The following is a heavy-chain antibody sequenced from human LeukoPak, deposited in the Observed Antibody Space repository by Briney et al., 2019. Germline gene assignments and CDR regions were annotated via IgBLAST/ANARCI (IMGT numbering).Heavy chain of an antibody. Sequence: GASVKVSCKASGYTFTGHYMHWVRQAPGQGLEWMGWINPNSGGTKYAQKFQGRVTLTRDTSISTAYMELRRLRCDDTAVYYCARSYDFWSGPPFDPWGQGTLVTVSS. CDR2: INPNSGGT. CDR1: GYTFTGHY. CDR3: ARSYDFWSGPPFDP. V-gene: IGHV1-2*02. D-gene: IGHD3-3*01. J-gene: IGHJ5*02.